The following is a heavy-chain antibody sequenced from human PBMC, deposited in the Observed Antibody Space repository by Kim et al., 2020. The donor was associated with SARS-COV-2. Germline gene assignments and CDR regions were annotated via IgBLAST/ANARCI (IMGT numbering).Heavy chain of an antibody. V-gene: IGHV3-7*01. CDR1: GFTFSSYW. J-gene: IGHJ6*02. CDR2: IKQDGSEK. D-gene: IGHD6-13*01. Sequence: GGSLRLSCAASGFTFSSYWMSWVRQAPGKGLEWVANIKQDGSEKYYVDSVKGRFTISRDNAKNSLYLQMNSLRAEDTAVYYCARDGSSWHVVYYGMDVWGQGTTVTVSS. CDR3: ARDGSSWHVVYYGMDV.